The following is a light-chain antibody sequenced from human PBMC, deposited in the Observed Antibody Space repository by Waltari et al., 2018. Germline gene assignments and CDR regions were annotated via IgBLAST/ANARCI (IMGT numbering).Light chain of an antibody. J-gene: IGKJ1*01. CDR2: GAS. CDR3: QQYGSSPRT. CDR1: QIVISTY. V-gene: IGKV3-20*01. Sequence: EIVLTQSPGTLSLSPGDGATLSCRASQIVISTYLAWYHQKPGQAPRLLIYGASSRATGIADRFSGSGSGTDFTLTISRLEPEDFAVYYCQQYGSSPRTFGQGTKVEIK.